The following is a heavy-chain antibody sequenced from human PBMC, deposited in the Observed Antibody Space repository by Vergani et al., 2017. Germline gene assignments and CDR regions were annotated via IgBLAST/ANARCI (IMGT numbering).Heavy chain of an antibody. CDR1: GFKFSDHY. D-gene: IGHD1-1*01. CDR2: ISPGASTV. Sequence: LEESGGGSVKPGGSLRLSCAASGFKFSDHYMSWIRQAPGKGLEWVSHISPGASTVSYTDSVTGRFTVSRDNDNNSLTLHMTTLRVEDTAVYYCAKNPGISTTRHYYAMDVWGQETTVTVSS. V-gene: IGHV3-11*04. J-gene: IGHJ6*02. CDR3: AKNPGISTTRHYYAMDV.